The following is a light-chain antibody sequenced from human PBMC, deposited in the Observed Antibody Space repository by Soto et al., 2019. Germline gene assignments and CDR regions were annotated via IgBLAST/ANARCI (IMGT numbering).Light chain of an antibody. Sequence: QSVLTQPPSVSAAPGQKVSISCSGSSSNVGKNFVSWYQHVPGKAPKLLIYDNQKRPSGIPDRFSASKSGTSATLDITGLQTGDEADHYCGTWDSSLTIGVIFGGGTKLTVL. CDR3: GTWDSSLTIGVI. J-gene: IGLJ2*01. V-gene: IGLV1-51*01. CDR1: SSNVGKNF. CDR2: DNQ.